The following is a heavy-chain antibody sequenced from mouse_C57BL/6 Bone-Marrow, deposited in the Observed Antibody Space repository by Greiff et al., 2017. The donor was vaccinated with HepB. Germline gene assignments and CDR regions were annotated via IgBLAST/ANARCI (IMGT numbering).Heavy chain of an antibody. CDR1: GYTFTSYW. CDR2: IDPSDSYT. D-gene: IGHD2-1*01. Sequence: QVHVKQPGAELVKPGASVKLSCKASGYTFTSYWMQWVKQRPGQGLEWIGEIDPSDSYTNYNQKFKGKATLTVDTSSSTAYMQLSSLTSEDSAVYYCARSNLLWDYFDYWGQGTTLTVSS. V-gene: IGHV1-50*01. J-gene: IGHJ2*01. CDR3: ARSNLLWDYFDY.